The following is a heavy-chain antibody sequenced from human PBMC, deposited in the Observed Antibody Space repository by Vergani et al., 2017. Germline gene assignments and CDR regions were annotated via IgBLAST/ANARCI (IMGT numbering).Heavy chain of an antibody. D-gene: IGHD2-15*01. CDR2: IIPILGIA. CDR1: GGTFSSYT. V-gene: IGHV1-69*02. J-gene: IGHJ6*02. Sequence: QVQLVQSGAEVKKPGSSVKVSCKASGGTFSSYTISWVRQAPGQGLEWMGRIIPILGIANYAQQFQGRVTITADKSTGTAYMELSSLRSEDTAVYYCARAAGRVYCSGGSCYSGSYYYGMDVWGQGTTVTVSS. CDR3: ARAAGRVYCSGGSCYSGSYYYGMDV.